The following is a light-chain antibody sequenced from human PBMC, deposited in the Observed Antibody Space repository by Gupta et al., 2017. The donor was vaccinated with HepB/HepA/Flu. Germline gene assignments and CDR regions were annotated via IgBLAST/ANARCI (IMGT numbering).Light chain of an antibody. J-gene: IGLJ2*01. CDR1: SSNIGACYD. CDR2: GNR. V-gene: IGLV1-40*01. CDR3: KSYDSSLSGFIV. Sequence: QSVLTQPPSVSGAPGQRVASPCTGSSSNIGACYDVHWYQHLPGTAPKLLIHGNRNRPSGVPDRFSGSKSGTSASLTISGLQAEDEADYFCKSYDSSLSGFIVFGAGTKLTVL.